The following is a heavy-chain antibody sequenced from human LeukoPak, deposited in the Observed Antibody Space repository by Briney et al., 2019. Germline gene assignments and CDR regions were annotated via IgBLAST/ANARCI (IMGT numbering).Heavy chain of an antibody. CDR1: GYTFTIYD. D-gene: IGHD2-2*01. CDR3: AKAPRKYQLLSSDY. CDR2: MNPNSGGT. V-gene: IGHV1-8*01. J-gene: IGHJ4*02. Sequence: ASVKVSCKASGYTFTIYDINWVRQAPGQGLEWVGWMNPNSGGTVYAQNFQGRVTMTRDTSIGTAYMDFSSRRAEDTAVYYCAKAPRKYQLLSSDYWGQGTLVTVSS.